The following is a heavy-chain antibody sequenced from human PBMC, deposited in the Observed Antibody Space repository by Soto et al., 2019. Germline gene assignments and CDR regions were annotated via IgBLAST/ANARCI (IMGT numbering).Heavy chain of an antibody. CDR3: ARQHAYCGGDCYSFDL. D-gene: IGHD2-21*02. CDR1: GGTFSSYA. J-gene: IGHJ2*01. V-gene: IGHV1-69*12. Sequence: QVQLVQSGAEVKKPGSSVKVSYKASGGTFSSYAISWVRQAPGQGLEWMGGIIPIFGTANYAQKFQGRVTITADESTSTAYMELSSLRSEDTAVYYCARQHAYCGGDCYSFDLWGRGTLVTVSS. CDR2: IIPIFGTA.